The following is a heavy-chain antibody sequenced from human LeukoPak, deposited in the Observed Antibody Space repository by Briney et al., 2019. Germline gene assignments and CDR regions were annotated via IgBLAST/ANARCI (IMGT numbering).Heavy chain of an antibody. D-gene: IGHD1-26*01. Sequence: GGSLRLSCAASGFTFSSYGMHWVRQAPGKGLEWVAVISYDGSNKYYADSVKGRFTISRDNSKNTLYLQMNSLRAEDTAVYYCAKDRVGVGAPGGMDVWGQGTTVTVSS. CDR3: AKDRVGVGAPGGMDV. V-gene: IGHV3-30*18. J-gene: IGHJ6*02. CDR1: GFTFSSYG. CDR2: ISYDGSNK.